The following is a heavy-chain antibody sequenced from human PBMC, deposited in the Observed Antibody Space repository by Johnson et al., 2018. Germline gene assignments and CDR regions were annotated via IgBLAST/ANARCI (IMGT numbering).Heavy chain of an antibody. CDR2: MYESGRT. J-gene: IGHJ3*02. D-gene: IGHD2-2*01. CDR3: ASDSFSSTTSSNDGFDI. V-gene: IGHV4-59*01. CDR1: GVSLSLYQ. Sequence: QVQLQESGPGLVKPSEPLSLICTVSGVSLSLYQWSWIRQTPGKGLEWIGVMYESGRTHYNPSLNSRVTISLVPSKHQLSLKLTSVTAADTAVYYCASDSFSSTTSSNDGFDIWGQGTMVIVSS.